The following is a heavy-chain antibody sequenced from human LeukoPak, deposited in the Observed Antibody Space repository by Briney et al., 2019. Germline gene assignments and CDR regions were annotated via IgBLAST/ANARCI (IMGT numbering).Heavy chain of an antibody. J-gene: IGHJ5*02. D-gene: IGHD6-13*01. Sequence: GASLQISCKGSGYRFTSYWIGWVRQMPGKGLEWMGIIYPGDSDTRYSPSFQGQVTISADKSISTAYLQWSSLKASDTAMYYCARQQQLVYNWFDPWGQGTLVTVSS. V-gene: IGHV5-51*01. CDR1: GYRFTSYW. CDR2: IYPGDSDT. CDR3: ARQQQLVYNWFDP.